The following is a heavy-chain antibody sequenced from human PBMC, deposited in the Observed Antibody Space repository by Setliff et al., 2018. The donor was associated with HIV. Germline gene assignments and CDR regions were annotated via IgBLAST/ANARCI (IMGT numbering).Heavy chain of an antibody. J-gene: IGHJ6*02. CDR3: ARDPSIAVAGAAV. CDR2: IIPIFGTT. CDR1: GDTFSTFA. D-gene: IGHD6-19*01. V-gene: IGHV1-69*13. Sequence: SVKVSCKASGDTFSTFAIIWVRQAPGQGLEWMGGIIPIFGTTNYAQKFQGRVTITADEWTSTAYMELSSLRSEDTAVYYCARDPSIAVAGAAVWGQGTTVTVSS.